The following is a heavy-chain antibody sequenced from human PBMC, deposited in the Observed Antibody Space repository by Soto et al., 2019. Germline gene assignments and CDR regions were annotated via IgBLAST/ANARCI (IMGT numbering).Heavy chain of an antibody. Sequence: SETLSLTCTVSGGSISSRSYYWGWIRQPPGKGLEWIGSIYYSGSTYYNPSLKSRVTISVDTSKNQFSLKLSSVTAADTAVYYCARVLVLMVYATNWFDPWGQGTLVTVSS. V-gene: IGHV4-39*01. CDR3: ARVLVLMVYATNWFDP. D-gene: IGHD2-8*01. J-gene: IGHJ5*02. CDR1: GGSISSRSYY. CDR2: IYYSGST.